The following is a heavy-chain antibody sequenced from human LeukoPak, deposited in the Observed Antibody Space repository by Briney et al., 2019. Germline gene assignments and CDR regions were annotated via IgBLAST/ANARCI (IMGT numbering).Heavy chain of an antibody. CDR1: AYSISSGYY. Sequence: SETLSLTCTVSAYSISSGYYWGWIRQPPGKGLEWIGSIYYSGSTYYNPSLKSRVTISVDTSKNQFSLKLSSVTAADTAVYYCARDWAKITMVRGKNNWFDPWGQGTLVTVSS. D-gene: IGHD3-10*01. J-gene: IGHJ5*02. V-gene: IGHV4-38-2*02. CDR3: ARDWAKITMVRGKNNWFDP. CDR2: IYYSGST.